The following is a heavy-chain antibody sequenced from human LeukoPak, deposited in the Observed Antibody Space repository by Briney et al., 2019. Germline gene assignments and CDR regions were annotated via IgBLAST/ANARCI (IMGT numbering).Heavy chain of an antibody. D-gene: IGHD3-10*02. J-gene: IGHJ6*04. CDR1: GFTFSSYE. Sequence: GGSLRLSCAASGFTFSSYEMNWVRQAPGKGLEWVAYISSSGGTIYYADSVKGRFTISRDNAKNSLYLQMNSLRAEDTAVYYCAELGITMIGGVWGKGTTVTISS. V-gene: IGHV3-48*03. CDR3: AELGITMIGGV. CDR2: ISSSGGTI.